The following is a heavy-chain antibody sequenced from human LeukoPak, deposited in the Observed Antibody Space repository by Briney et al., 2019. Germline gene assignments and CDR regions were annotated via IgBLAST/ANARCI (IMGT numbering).Heavy chain of an antibody. CDR2: INHSGST. D-gene: IGHD2-15*01. CDR1: GGSFSGYY. V-gene: IGHV4-34*01. J-gene: IGHJ4*02. CDR3: ARGRGYCDY. Sequence: SETLSLTCAVYGGSFSGYYWSWIRQPPGKGLEWIGEINHSGSTNYNPSLKSRVTISVDTSKNQFSLKLSSVTAADTAVYYCARGRGYCDYWGQGTLVTVSS.